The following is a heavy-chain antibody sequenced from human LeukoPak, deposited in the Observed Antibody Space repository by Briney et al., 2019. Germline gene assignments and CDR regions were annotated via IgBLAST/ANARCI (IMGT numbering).Heavy chain of an antibody. CDR3: ARGMNYYYYMDV. Sequence: PSQTLSLTCTVSGVSISSGSFYWSWIRQPAGKGLEWIVRIYTSGSTNYNPSLKSRVAISVDTSKNQFSLKLSSVTAADTAAYYCARGMNYYYYMDVWGKGTTVTVSS. CDR1: GVSISSGSFY. J-gene: IGHJ6*03. CDR2: IYTSGST. V-gene: IGHV4-61*02.